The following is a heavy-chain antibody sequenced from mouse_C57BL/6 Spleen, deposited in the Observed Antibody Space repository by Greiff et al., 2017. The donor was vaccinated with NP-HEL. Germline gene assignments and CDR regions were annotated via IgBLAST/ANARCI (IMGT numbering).Heavy chain of an antibody. J-gene: IGHJ4*01. D-gene: IGHD2-4*01. Sequence: QVQLQQSGAELAKPGASVKLSCKASGYTFTSYWMHWVKQRPGQGLEWIGYINPSSGYTKYNQKFKDKATLTADKSSSTAYMQLSSLTYEDSAVYYCATHYDYDGYAMDYWGQGTSVTVSS. CDR2: INPSSGYT. CDR3: ATHYDYDGYAMDY. V-gene: IGHV1-7*01. CDR1: GYTFTSYW.